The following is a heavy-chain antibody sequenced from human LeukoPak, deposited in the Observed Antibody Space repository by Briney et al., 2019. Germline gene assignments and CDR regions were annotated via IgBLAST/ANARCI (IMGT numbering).Heavy chain of an antibody. CDR3: AKDRGDGGNRNGFFDY. Sequence: GGSLRPSCGASGFTFTTYAMSWVRQAPGKGLEWVSGISDTGSSAYYADSVKGRFTISRDNSKNALFLQMSSLTVEDTATYFCAKDRGDGGNRNGFFDYWGQGSLVTVSS. V-gene: IGHV3-23*01. D-gene: IGHD1-14*01. CDR1: GFTFTTYA. J-gene: IGHJ4*02. CDR2: ISDTGSSA.